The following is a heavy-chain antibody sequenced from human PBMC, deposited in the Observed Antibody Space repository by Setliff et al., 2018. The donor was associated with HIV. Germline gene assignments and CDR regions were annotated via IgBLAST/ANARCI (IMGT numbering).Heavy chain of an antibody. J-gene: IGHJ6*03. CDR2: INTNTGNP. CDR1: GYIFTNYA. D-gene: IGHD6-6*01. V-gene: IGHV7-4-1*02. CDR3: ARGASSSAVYYYYYYMDV. Sequence: ASVKVSCKASGYIFTNYAMNWVRQAPGQGPEWMGWINTNTGNPTYAQGFTGRFVLSLATSVSTAYLQITSLKAEDTAVYYCARGASSSAVYYYYYYMDVWGKGTTVTVSS.